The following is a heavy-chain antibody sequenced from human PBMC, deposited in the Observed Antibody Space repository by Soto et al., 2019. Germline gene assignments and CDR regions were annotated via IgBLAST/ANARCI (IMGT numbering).Heavy chain of an antibody. V-gene: IGHV3-23*01. D-gene: IGHD3-3*01. CDR2: ISGSGGST. J-gene: IGHJ6*02. Sequence: GGSLRLSCAASGFTFSSYAMSWVRQAPGKGLEWVSAISGSGGSTYYADSVKGRFTISRDNSKNTLYLQMNSLRAEDTAVYYCAKNIWSGYLGSVYYGMDVWGQGTTVTVSS. CDR3: AKNIWSGYLGSVYYGMDV. CDR1: GFTFSSYA.